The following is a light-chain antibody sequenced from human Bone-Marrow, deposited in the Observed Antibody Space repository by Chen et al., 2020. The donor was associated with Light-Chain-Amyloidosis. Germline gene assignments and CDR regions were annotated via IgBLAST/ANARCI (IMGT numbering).Light chain of an antibody. CDR2: DAS. Sequence: EIVLTQSPATLSLSPGERATLSCRASQSVSSYLAWYQQKSGQAPRLLIYDASNRATGIPDRFSGSGSGTDFSLTISSLEPEDFAVYYCQQRSNWPPLTFGQGTRLEIK. CDR1: QSVSSY. J-gene: IGKJ5*01. V-gene: IGKV3-11*01. CDR3: QQRSNWPPLT.